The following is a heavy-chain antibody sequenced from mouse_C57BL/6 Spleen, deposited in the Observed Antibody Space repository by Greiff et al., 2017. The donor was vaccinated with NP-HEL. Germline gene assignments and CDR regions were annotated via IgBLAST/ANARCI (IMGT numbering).Heavy chain of an antibody. CDR2: INYDGSST. D-gene: IGHD1-1*01. CDR3: ARVGYGSSYYDY. J-gene: IGHJ2*01. Sequence: EVKLVESEGGLVQPGSSMKLSCTASGFTFSDYYMAWVRQVPEKGLEWVANINYDGSSTYYLDSLKSRFIISRDNAKNILYLQMSSLKSEDTATYYCARVGYGSSYYDYWGQGTTLTVSS. CDR1: GFTFSDYY. V-gene: IGHV5-16*01.